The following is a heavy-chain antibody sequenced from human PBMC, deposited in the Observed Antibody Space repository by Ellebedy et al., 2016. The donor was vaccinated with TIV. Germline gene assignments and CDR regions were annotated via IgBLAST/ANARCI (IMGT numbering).Heavy chain of an antibody. CDR3: ARDIVATIKGIYGMDV. CDR2: ISAYNGNT. CDR1: GYTFTSYG. Sequence: ASVKVSCKASGYTFTSYGISWVRQAPGQGLEWMGWISAYNGNTNYAQKFQGRVTITADESTSTAYMELSSLRSEDTAVYYCARDIVATIKGIYGMDVWGQGTTVTVSS. V-gene: IGHV1-18*01. D-gene: IGHD5-12*01. J-gene: IGHJ6*02.